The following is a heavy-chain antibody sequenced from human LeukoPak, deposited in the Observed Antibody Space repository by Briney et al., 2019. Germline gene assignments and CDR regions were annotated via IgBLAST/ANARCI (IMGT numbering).Heavy chain of an antibody. CDR2: ISAYNGNT. CDR1: GYTFTSYG. D-gene: IGHD6-19*01. CDR3: ARILSSGWFYYYYYMDV. J-gene: IGHJ6*03. Sequence: ASVKVSCKASGYTFTSYGMSWVRQAPGQGLEWMGWISAYNGNTNYAQKLQGRVTMTTDTSTSTAYMELRSLRSDDTAVYYCARILSSGWFYYYYYMDVWGKGTTVTISS. V-gene: IGHV1-18*01.